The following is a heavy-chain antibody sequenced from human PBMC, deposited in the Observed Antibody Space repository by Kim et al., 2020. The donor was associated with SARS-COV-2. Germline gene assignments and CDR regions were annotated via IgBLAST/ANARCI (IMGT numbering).Heavy chain of an antibody. Sequence: SETLSLTCAVYGGSFSGYYWSWIRQPPGKGLEWIGELNHSGSTNYNPSLKSRVTISVDTSKNQFSLNLSSVTAADTAVYYCAIGPIAVAGTDYYYYGLDV. J-gene: IGHJ6*01. CDR2: LNHSGST. CDR1: GGSFSGYY. CDR3: AIGPIAVAGTDYYYYGLDV. V-gene: IGHV4-34*01. D-gene: IGHD6-19*01.